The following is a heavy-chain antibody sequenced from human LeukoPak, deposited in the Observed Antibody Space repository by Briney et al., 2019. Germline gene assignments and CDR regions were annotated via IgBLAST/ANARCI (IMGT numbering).Heavy chain of an antibody. J-gene: IGHJ6*04. V-gene: IGHV1-58*01. CDR3: AADYDYYGSGSYYGNYYYGMDV. CDR1: GFTFTSSA. Sequence: GASVKVSCKASGFTFTSSAVQWVRQARGQRLEWTGWIVVGSGNTNYAQKFQERVTITRDMSTSTAYMELSSLRSEDTAVYYCAADYDYYGSGSYYGNYYYGMDVWGKGTTVTVSS. CDR2: IVVGSGNT. D-gene: IGHD3-10*01.